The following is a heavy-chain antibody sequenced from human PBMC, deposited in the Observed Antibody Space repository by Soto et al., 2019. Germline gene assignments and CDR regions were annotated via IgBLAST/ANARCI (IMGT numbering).Heavy chain of an antibody. J-gene: IGHJ4*02. V-gene: IGHV1-24*01. CDR2: FDPEEGET. D-gene: IGHD3-16*01. Sequence: GASVKVSCKVSGYTLTEFSIHWVRQAPGKGLEWMGGFDPEEGETIYAQRFQGRVIMTEDTSTDTAYMELSSLRSEDTAVYYCATVAVQVGWFRSDYVQQFDSRGQGTFVTVSS. CDR1: GYTLTEFS. CDR3: ATVAVQVGWFRSDYVQQFDS.